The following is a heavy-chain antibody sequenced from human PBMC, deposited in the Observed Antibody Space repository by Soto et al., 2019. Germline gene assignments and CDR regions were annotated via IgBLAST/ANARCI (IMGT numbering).Heavy chain of an antibody. D-gene: IGHD3-22*01. Sequence: SETLSLTCTVSGGSISSYYWSWIRQPPGKGLEWIGYIYYSGSTNYSPSLKSRVTISVDTSKNQFSLKLSSVTAADTAVYYCARTQYYYDSSGYYYPGFFDYWGQGTMVTVYS. V-gene: IGHV4-59*01. CDR2: IYYSGST. CDR1: GGSISSYY. CDR3: ARTQYYYDSSGYYYPGFFDY. J-gene: IGHJ4*02.